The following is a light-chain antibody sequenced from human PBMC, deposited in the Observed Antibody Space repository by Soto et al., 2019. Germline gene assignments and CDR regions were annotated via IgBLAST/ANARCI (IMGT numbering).Light chain of an antibody. Sequence: DIQMTQSPSSLSAFVGDRVTITCRASQSISSYLNWYQQKPGKAPKLLINAASSLQSGDPSRFSCSGSWTDFTLTISSLQPEDFATYYCQQRYSTPLTFGQGTKVEIK. V-gene: IGKV1-39*01. J-gene: IGKJ1*01. CDR2: AAS. CDR3: QQRYSTPLT. CDR1: QSISSY.